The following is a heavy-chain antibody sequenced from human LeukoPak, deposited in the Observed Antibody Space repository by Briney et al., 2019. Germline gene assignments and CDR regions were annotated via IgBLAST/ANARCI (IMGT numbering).Heavy chain of an antibody. D-gene: IGHD2-8*01. CDR3: TTSACANGVCYTSVDY. V-gene: IGHV3-15*01. Sequence: GGSLRLSCAASGFTFSNAWMSWVRQAPGKGLEWVGRIKSKTDGGTTDYAAPVKGRFTISREDSKNTLYLQMDSLKTEDTAVYYCTTSACANGVCYTSVDYWGQGTLVTVSS. J-gene: IGHJ4*02. CDR1: GFTFSNAW. CDR2: IKSKTDGGTT.